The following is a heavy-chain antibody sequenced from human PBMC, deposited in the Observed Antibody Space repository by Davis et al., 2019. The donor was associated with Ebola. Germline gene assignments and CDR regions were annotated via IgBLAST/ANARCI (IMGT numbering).Heavy chain of an antibody. CDR3: AREMATTYFDY. D-gene: IGHD5-24*01. Sequence: GESLKISCTGSGFTFSSYAMNWVRQAPGKGLEWVAGISGGGGNTYYADSVKGRFTISRDNAKNSLYLQMNSLRAEDTAVYYCAREMATTYFDYWGQGTLVTVSS. CDR2: ISGGGGNT. V-gene: IGHV3-21*01. CDR1: GFTFSSYA. J-gene: IGHJ4*02.